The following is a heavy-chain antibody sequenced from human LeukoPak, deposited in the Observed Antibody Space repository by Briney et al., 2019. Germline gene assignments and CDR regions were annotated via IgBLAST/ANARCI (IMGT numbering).Heavy chain of an antibody. Sequence: SVKVSCQASGGTFSSYAISWVRQASGRGLEWMGGIIPIFGTANYAQKSQGRVTITTDESTSTAYMELSSLRSEDTAVYYCARGGGYASDYWGQGTLVTVSS. CDR1: GGTFSSYA. V-gene: IGHV1-69*05. J-gene: IGHJ4*02. CDR3: ARGGGYASDY. D-gene: IGHD5-12*01. CDR2: IIPIFGTA.